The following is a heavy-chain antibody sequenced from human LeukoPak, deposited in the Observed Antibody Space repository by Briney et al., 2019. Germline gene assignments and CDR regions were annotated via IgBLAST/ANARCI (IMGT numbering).Heavy chain of an antibody. J-gene: IGHJ4*02. V-gene: IGHV3-33*08. Sequence: GGSLRLSCAASGLTFSGYDMHWVRQAPGKGLEWVAVIWYDGSNKYYADSVKGRFTISRDNSKNTLYLQMNSLRAEDTAVYYCARESSYYFDYWGQGTLVTVSS. CDR1: GLTFSGYD. CDR2: IWYDGSNK. CDR3: ARESSYYFDY. D-gene: IGHD6-6*01.